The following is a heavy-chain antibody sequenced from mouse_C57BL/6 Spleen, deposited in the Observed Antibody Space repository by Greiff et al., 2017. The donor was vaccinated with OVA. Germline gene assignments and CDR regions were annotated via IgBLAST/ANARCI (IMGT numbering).Heavy chain of an antibody. V-gene: IGHV1-18*01. CDR3: ARHYYGSSYSFAY. J-gene: IGHJ3*01. CDR1: GYTFTDYN. D-gene: IGHD1-1*01. Sequence: EVQLQQSGPELVKPGASVKIPCKASGYTFTDYNMDWVKQSHGKSLEWIGDINPNNGGTIYNQKFKGKATLTVDKSSSTAYMELRSLTSEDTAVYYCARHYYGSSYSFAYWGQGTLVTVSA. CDR2: INPNNGGT.